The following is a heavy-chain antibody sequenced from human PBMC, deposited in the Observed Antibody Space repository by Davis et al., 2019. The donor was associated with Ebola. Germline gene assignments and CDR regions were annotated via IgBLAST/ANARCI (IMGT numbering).Heavy chain of an antibody. Sequence: PGGSLRLSCAASGFTFSSNSMNWVRQAPGKGLEWVSFISSSSNYIYYADSVKGRFTVSRDNAKNSLYLQMNSLRAEDTAVYYCARELVVPPGIDYWGQGTLVTVSS. CDR1: GFTFSSNS. CDR3: ARELVVPPGIDY. V-gene: IGHV3-21*01. J-gene: IGHJ4*02. D-gene: IGHD3-22*01. CDR2: ISSSSNYI.